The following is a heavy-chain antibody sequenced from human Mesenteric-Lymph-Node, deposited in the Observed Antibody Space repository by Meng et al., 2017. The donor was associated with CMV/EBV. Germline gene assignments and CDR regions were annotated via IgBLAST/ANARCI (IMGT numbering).Heavy chain of an antibody. D-gene: IGHD3-3*01. Sequence: FTLRSYAMHWVRQAPGKGLEWVAVISYDGSNKYYADSVKGRFTISRDNSKNTLYLQMSSLRAEDTAVYYCTRDFPPYYDSWGTGADSWGQGTLVTVSS. J-gene: IGHJ5*02. CDR3: TRDFPPYYDSWGTGADS. CDR2: ISYDGSNK. V-gene: IGHV3-30-3*01. CDR1: FTLRSYA.